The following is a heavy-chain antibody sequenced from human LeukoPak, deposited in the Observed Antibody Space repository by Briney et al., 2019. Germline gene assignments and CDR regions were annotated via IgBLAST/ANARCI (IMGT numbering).Heavy chain of an antibody. CDR2: IYTSGTT. CDR1: GGSISSYY. CDR3: AREDPLVAARGLDY. V-gene: IGHV4-4*07. Sequence: SETLSLTCTVSGGSISSYYWSWIRQPAGKGLEWIGRIYTSGTTNYNTTLKSRLTMSVDTSKNQFSLRLSSVTAADTAVYYCAREDPLVAARGLDYWGQGTLVTVSS. D-gene: IGHD2-15*01. J-gene: IGHJ4*02.